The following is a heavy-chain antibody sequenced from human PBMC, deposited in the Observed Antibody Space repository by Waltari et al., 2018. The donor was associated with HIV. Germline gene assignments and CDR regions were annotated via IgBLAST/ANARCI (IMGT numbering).Heavy chain of an antibody. J-gene: IGHJ5*02. V-gene: IGHV4-4*02. CDR3: VRVVSDGNGSSWLDP. D-gene: IGHD2-21*01. Sequence: QVQLQESGPGQVEPSGTLSLTCAVSGGSISTYNWWTWVRQPPGKGREWIGERYHPGSTNYNKSLKSRVTISVDKSKNQFSLELRSVTAADTAVYYCVRVVSDGNGSSWLDPWGQGTLVTVSS. CDR2: RYHPGST. CDR1: GGSISTYNW.